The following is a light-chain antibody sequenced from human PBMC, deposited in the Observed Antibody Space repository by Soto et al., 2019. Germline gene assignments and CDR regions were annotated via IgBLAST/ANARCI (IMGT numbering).Light chain of an antibody. Sequence: EIVFTQSPATLSLSPGERATLSCSARQRVSGYLAWYQQKPGHSPRLLISGASTRAADFPARFSGSGSGTEFILTISSLRSEDFAFYYCQQYDDWPWTFGQGTKVDIK. CDR2: GAS. CDR1: QRVSGY. CDR3: QQYDDWPWT. J-gene: IGKJ1*01. V-gene: IGKV3-15*01.